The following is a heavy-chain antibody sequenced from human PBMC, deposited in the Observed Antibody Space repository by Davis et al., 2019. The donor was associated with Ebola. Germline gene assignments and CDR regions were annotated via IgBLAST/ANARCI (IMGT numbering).Heavy chain of an antibody. V-gene: IGHV1-2*04. CDR1: GYTFTGYY. CDR3: ARDPCIAVAGTYYYYGMDV. Sequence: ASVKVSCKASGYTFTGYYMHWVRQAPGQGLEWMGWINPNSGGTNYAQKFQGWVTMTRDTSISTAYMELSRLRSDDTAVYYCARDPCIAVAGTYYYYGMDVWGQGTTVTVSS. CDR2: INPNSGGT. J-gene: IGHJ6*02. D-gene: IGHD6-19*01.